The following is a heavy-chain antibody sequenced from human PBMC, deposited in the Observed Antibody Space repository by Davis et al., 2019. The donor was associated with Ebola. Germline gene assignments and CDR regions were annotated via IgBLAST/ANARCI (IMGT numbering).Heavy chain of an antibody. D-gene: IGHD1-26*01. V-gene: IGHV4-31*03. CDR1: GGSISSGGYS. J-gene: IGHJ5*02. CDR2: IYYSGST. Sequence: SETLSLTCTVSGGSISSGGYSWSWIRQHPGKGMEWIGYIYYSGSTYYNPSLKSRVTISVDTSKNQFSLKLSSVTAADTAVYYCARQGEHYNWFDPWGQGTLVTVSS. CDR3: ARQGEHYNWFDP.